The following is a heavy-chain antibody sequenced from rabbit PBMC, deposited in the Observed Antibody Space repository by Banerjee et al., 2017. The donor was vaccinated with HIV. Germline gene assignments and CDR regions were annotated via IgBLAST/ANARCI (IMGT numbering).Heavy chain of an antibody. J-gene: IGHJ4*01. CDR3: ARFGAGVGDYGL. CDR1: GFSFSSSYW. D-gene: IGHD2-1*01. Sequence: QSLEESGGDLVKPGASLTLTCTASGFSFSSSYWICWVRQAPGKGLESIACIYGGSGGSTAYASWAKGRFTISETSSTTVTLQMTSLTAADTATYFCARFGAGVGDYGLWGPGTLVTVS. CDR2: IYGGSGGST. V-gene: IGHV1S40*01.